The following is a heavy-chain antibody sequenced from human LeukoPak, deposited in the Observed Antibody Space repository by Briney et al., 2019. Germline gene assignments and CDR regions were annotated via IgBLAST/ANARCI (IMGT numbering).Heavy chain of an antibody. Sequence: GASVKVSCKASGYTFTSCGISWVRQAPGQGLEWMGWISAYNGNTNYAQKLQGRVTMTTDTSTSTAYMELRSLRSDDTAVYYCARGNSYYDFWSGYYPYYYYGMDVWGQGTTVTVSS. V-gene: IGHV1-18*01. CDR3: ARGNSYYDFWSGYYPYYYYGMDV. J-gene: IGHJ6*02. CDR2: ISAYNGNT. D-gene: IGHD3-3*01. CDR1: GYTFTSCG.